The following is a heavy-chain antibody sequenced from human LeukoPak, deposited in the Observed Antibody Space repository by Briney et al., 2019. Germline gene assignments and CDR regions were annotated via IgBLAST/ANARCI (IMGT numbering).Heavy chain of an antibody. CDR3: ARDPSFSVPYYYYGMDV. J-gene: IGHJ6*02. CDR2: IYSGGST. V-gene: IGHV3-53*01. D-gene: IGHD3-10*01. Sequence: GGSLRLSCAASGFAVNSNYMSWVRQTPGKGLEWISVIYSGGSTFYADSVKGRFTISRDNSKNTLYLQMNSVRAEDTAVYYCARDPSFSVPYYYYGMDVWGQGTTVTVSS. CDR1: GFAVNSNY.